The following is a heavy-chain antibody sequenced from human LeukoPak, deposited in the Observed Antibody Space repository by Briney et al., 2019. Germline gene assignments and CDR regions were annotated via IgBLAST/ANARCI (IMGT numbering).Heavy chain of an antibody. D-gene: IGHD2-2*01. J-gene: IGHJ4*02. CDR3: AKEGAAALGY. CDR2: ISYDGSQK. V-gene: IGHV3-30*18. Sequence: GGSLRLSCAASGFTFSSYGMHWVRQAPGKGLEWVAVISYDGSQKYYADSVKGRFTISRDNSKNTLYLQMDSLRAEDTAVYYCAKEGAAALGYWGQGTLVTVSS. CDR1: GFTFSSYG.